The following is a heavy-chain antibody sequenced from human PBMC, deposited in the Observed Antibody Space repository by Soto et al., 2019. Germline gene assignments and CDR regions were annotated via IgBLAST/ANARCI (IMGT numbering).Heavy chain of an antibody. CDR2: ISAHNGKT. J-gene: IGHJ4*02. Sequence: QVHLVQSGAEVKKPGASVKVSCKGSGYAFTTYGITWVRQAPGQGLEWMGCISAHNGKTNYAQKLQGRFTVPRDTSTSTAYMELRSLRYDDTAVYYCARGRYGDYWGQGALVTVSS. CDR1: GYAFTTYG. V-gene: IGHV1-18*01. D-gene: IGHD1-1*01. CDR3: ARGRYGDY.